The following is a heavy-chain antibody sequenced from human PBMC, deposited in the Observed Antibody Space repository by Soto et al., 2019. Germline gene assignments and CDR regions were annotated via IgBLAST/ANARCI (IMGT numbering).Heavy chain of an antibody. CDR1: GFTFSIHS. CDR3: AREIPPVAGPGYFDL. V-gene: IGHV3-30*09. D-gene: IGHD2-15*01. CDR2: IGHDGIVK. Sequence: QVQLVESGGGVVQPGTSLTLSCEASGFTFSIHSIHWIRQAPGKGLEWVAVIGHDGIVKVYGDSVKGRFALSRDNSKNTVFPQMNSLGTADTAIYYFAREIPPVAGPGYFDLGGRGTLVSVSS. J-gene: IGHJ2*01.